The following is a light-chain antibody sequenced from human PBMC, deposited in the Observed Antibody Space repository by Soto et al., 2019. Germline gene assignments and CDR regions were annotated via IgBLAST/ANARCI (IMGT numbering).Light chain of an antibody. V-gene: IGKV1-8*01. Sequence: RVTQRSASLPASTGDRVPITCRASQGISSYLAWYQQKPGKAPKLLIYAASTLQSGVPSRFSGSGSGTDFTLTISCLQSEDFATYYCQQYYSYPRTFGQGTKVDIK. CDR1: QGISSY. CDR2: AAS. J-gene: IGKJ1*01. CDR3: QQYYSYPRT.